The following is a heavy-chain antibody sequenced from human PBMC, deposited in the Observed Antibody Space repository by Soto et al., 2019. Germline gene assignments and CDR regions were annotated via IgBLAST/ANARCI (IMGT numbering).Heavy chain of an antibody. CDR3: ARRAGGMVPFDY. CDR1: GYTFTTYW. CDR2: IYPSDSDT. Sequence: GESLKISCKTSGYTFTTYWVGWVRQRPGEGLEWMGIIYPSDSDTRYSPSFQGHVMFSVDKSLETAYLEWSSLKTSNTAVYFCARRAGGMVPFDYWG. J-gene: IGHJ4*01. D-gene: IGHD3-16*01. V-gene: IGHV5-51*01.